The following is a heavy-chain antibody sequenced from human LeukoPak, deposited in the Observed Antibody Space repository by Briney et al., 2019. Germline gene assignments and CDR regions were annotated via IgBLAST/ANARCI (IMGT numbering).Heavy chain of an antibody. CDR3: AKDIRGSYRQGEFDY. Sequence: GGSLSLSCAASGFTFDDYAMHWVRQAPGKGLEWVSGISWNGGSIGYADSVKGRFTISRDNAKNSLYLQMNSLRAEDTALYYCAKDIRGSYRQGEFDYWGQGTLVTVSS. CDR2: ISWNGGSI. J-gene: IGHJ4*02. V-gene: IGHV3-9*01. D-gene: IGHD1-26*01. CDR1: GFTFDDYA.